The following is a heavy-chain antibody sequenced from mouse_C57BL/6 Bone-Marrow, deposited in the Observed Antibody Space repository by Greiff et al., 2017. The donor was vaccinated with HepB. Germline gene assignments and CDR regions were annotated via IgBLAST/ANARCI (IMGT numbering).Heavy chain of an antibody. Sequence: EVHLVESGGGLVKPGGSLKLSCAASGFTFSSYAMSWVRQTPEKRLEWVATISDGGSYTYYPDNVKGRFTISRDNAKNNLYLQMSHLKSEDTAMYYCARELTGTRDYWGQGTTLTVSS. CDR3: ARELTGTRDY. J-gene: IGHJ2*01. V-gene: IGHV5-4*01. CDR2: ISDGGSYT. D-gene: IGHD4-1*01. CDR1: GFTFSSYA.